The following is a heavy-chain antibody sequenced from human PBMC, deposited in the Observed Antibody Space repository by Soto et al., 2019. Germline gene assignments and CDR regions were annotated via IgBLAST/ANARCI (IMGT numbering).Heavy chain of an antibody. CDR3: ARGQVRTAYTTGVVIDY. J-gene: IGHJ4*02. CDR1: GFTFSTYD. Sequence: GGSLRLSCAASGFTFSTYDMHWVRQATGKGLEWVSGIGTAGDTYYQGSVKGRFNISRENAKNSLDLQMNNLRAEDTAMYYCARGQVRTAYTTGVVIDYWGPGILVTVS. CDR2: IGTAGDT. V-gene: IGHV3-13*01. D-gene: IGHD2-2*01.